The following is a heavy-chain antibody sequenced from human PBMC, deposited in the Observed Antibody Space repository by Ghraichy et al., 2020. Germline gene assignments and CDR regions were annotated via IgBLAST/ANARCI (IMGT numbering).Heavy chain of an antibody. V-gene: IGHV1-3*01. J-gene: IGHJ6*03. CDR3: ARELLGRISYYYCMDV. Sequence: ASVKVSCKASGYTFTNYSLHWVRQAPGHGLEWMGLINAGNGNTKYSQKFQGRVTMTRDTSATSAYMELSSLESEDTAVYYCARELLGRISYYYCMDVWGKGTPVTVS. CDR2: INAGNGNT. CDR1: GYTFTNYS. D-gene: IGHD1-1*01.